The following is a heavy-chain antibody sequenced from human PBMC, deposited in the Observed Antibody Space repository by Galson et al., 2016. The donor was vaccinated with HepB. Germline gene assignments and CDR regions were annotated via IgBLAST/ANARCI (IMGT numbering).Heavy chain of an antibody. CDR3: ARDGELGGSYYGRDFDI. CDR2: ISNRGTYI. CDR1: GFTFSSYS. D-gene: IGHD1-26*01. J-gene: IGHJ3*02. Sequence: SLRLSCAASGFTFSSYSMNWVRQAPGKGLEWVSSISNRGTYINYADSVKGRFTISRDNAKNSLYLQMNSLRAEDTALSYCARDGELGGSYYGRDFDIWGQGTMVTVSS. V-gene: IGHV3-21*01.